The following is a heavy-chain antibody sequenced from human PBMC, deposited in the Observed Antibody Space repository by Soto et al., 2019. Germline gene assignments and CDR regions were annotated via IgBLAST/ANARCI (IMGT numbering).Heavy chain of an antibody. V-gene: IGHV3-48*01. CDR3: ARVGSIADNWNDSWFDP. Sequence: PGGSLRRSCAASGFTFSSYSMNWVRQAPGEGLEWVSYISSSSSTIYYADSVKGRFTISRDNAKNSLYLQMNSLRSDDTAVYYCARVGSIADNWNDSWFDPWGQGTLVTVSS. D-gene: IGHD1-1*01. J-gene: IGHJ5*02. CDR1: GFTFSSYS. CDR2: ISSSSSTI.